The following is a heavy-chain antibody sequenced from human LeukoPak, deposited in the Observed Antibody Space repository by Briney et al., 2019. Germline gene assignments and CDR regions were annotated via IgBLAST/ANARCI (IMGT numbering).Heavy chain of an antibody. CDR2: ISSSSSYI. J-gene: IGHJ4*02. V-gene: IGHV3-21*01. Sequence: GGSLRLSCAASGFTFSSYSMNWVRQAPGKGLEWVSSISSSSSYIDYADSVKGRFTISRDNAKNSLYLQMNSLRAEDAAVYYCASGIGSATRSGYDYGGQGTLVTVSS. D-gene: IGHD3-3*01. CDR1: GFTFSSYS. CDR3: ASGIGSATRSGYDY.